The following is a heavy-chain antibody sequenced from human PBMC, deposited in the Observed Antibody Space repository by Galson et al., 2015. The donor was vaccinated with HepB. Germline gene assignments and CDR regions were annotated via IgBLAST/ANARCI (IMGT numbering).Heavy chain of an antibody. CDR1: GGSFSGYY. D-gene: IGHD6-6*01. CDR3: ARGDRIAAPLVYYYYGMDV. V-gene: IGHV4-34*01. J-gene: IGHJ6*02. CDR2: INHSGST. Sequence: ETLSLTCAVYGGSFSGYYWSWIRQPPGKGLEWIGEINHSGSTNYNPSLKSRVTISVDTSKNQFSLKLSSVTAADTAVYYCARGDRIAAPLVYYYYGMDVWGQGTTVTVSS.